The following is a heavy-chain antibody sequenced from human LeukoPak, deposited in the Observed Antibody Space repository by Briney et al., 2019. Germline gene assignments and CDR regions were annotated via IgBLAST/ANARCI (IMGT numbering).Heavy chain of an antibody. D-gene: IGHD4-17*01. CDR2: IIPIFGTA. V-gene: IGHV1-69*13. CDR3: ARGTRYGDYGSYFDY. CDR1: GGTFSSYA. Sequence: SVKVSCKASGGTFSSYAISWVRQAPGQGLEWMGGIIPIFGTANYAQKFQGRVTITADESTSTAYMELSSLRSEDTAVYYCARGTRYGDYGSYFDYWGQGTLVTVSS. J-gene: IGHJ4*02.